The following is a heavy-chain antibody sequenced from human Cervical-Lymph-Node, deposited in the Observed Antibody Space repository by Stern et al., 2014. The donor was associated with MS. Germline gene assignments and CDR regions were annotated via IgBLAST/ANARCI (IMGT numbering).Heavy chain of an antibody. D-gene: IGHD4-17*01. Sequence: QITLKESGPTLVKPTQTLTLTCTFSGFSLSTSGVGVGWIRQPPGKALEWLALMYWSDDKYYSPSLKNRLTIPKDTSKNQVVLTLTNMDPVDTATYYCPRALYGDYFDYWGQGSLVTVSS. CDR2: MYWSDDK. V-gene: IGHV2-5*01. CDR1: GFSLSTSGVG. J-gene: IGHJ4*02. CDR3: PRALYGDYFDY.